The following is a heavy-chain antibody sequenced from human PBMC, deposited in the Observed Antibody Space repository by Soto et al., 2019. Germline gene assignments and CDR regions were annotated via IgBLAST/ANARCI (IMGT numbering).Heavy chain of an antibody. CDR1: GGTFSSYA. Sequence: SVKVSCKASGGTFSSYAISWVRQAPGQGLEWMGGIIPIFGTANYAQKFQGRVTITADESTSTAYMELSSLRSEDTAVYYCAGSVVVVGYYYYGMDVWGQGTTVTVSS. D-gene: IGHD2-15*01. CDR3: AGSVVVVGYYYYGMDV. CDR2: IIPIFGTA. V-gene: IGHV1-69*13. J-gene: IGHJ6*02.